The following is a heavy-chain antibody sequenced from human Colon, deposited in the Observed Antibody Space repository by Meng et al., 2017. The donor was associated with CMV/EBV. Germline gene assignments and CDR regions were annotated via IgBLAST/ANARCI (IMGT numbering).Heavy chain of an antibody. V-gene: IGHV3-9*01. CDR3: AKDRRLRDVILPSFDS. J-gene: IGHJ4*02. D-gene: IGHD3-10*01. CDR2: ISWNSDTI. CDR1: GFTLEDYS. Sequence: SLKISCAASGFTLEDYSMHWLRQAPGKGPEWVSAISWNSDTIAYADSVKGRFTISRDNAKNSLYLQMNSLRAEDTALYYCAKDRRLRDVILPSFDSWGQGTQVTVSS.